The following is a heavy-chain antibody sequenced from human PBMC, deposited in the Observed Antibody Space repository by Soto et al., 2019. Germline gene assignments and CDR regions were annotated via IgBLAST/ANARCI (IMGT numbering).Heavy chain of an antibody. V-gene: IGHV3-30-3*01. Sequence: LRLSCAASGFTFSSYAMHWVRQAPGKGLEWVAVISYDGSNKYYADSVKGRFTISRDNSKNTLYLQMNSLRAEDTAVYYCARDGVDCSSTSCYYYYGMDVWGQGTTVTVSS. CDR2: ISYDGSNK. CDR3: ARDGVDCSSTSCYYYYGMDV. CDR1: GFTFSSYA. D-gene: IGHD2-2*01. J-gene: IGHJ6*02.